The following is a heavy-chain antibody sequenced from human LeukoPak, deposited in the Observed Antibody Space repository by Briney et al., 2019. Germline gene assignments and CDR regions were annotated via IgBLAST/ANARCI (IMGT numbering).Heavy chain of an antibody. CDR3: AKAVHSSYYYYGMDV. D-gene: IGHD2-21*01. J-gene: IGHJ6*02. CDR1: GFTFSRYG. Sequence: GGSLRLSCATSGFTFSRYGMHWVRQPPGKGLEWVAVISNDGSNKYYADSVKGRFTISRDNSKNTLYLQMNSLRAEDTAVYYCAKAVHSSYYYYGMDVWGQGTTVTVSS. V-gene: IGHV3-30*18. CDR2: ISNDGSNK.